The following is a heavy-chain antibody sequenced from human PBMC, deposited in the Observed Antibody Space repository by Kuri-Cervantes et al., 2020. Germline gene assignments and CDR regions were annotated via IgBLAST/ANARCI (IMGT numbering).Heavy chain of an antibody. CDR3: ARGGLPGGFDI. CDR2: ITPGGRER. CDR1: GFTFNTYS. D-gene: IGHD3-10*01. V-gene: IGHV3-7*01. J-gene: IGHJ3*02. Sequence: ETLSLTCAASGFTFNTYSMNWVRQTPGKGLEWVASITPGGRERRYVDSVKGRFTISRDDAESSLYLQMNSLRGEDTALYYCARGGLPGGFDIWGQGTMVTVSS.